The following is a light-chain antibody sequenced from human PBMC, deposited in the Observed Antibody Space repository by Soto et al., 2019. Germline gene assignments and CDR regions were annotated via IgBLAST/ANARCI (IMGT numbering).Light chain of an antibody. Sequence: DIHMTQSPSSLSASVGDRVTIACRASQSLSSSLNWYQQTPGKAPQLLIYAASSLHSGVPSRFSASGSGTDFTLTISSLQPEDFATYYCQQSYGTPWTFGQGTKVEI. J-gene: IGKJ1*01. CDR2: AAS. CDR3: QQSYGTPWT. CDR1: QSLSSS. V-gene: IGKV1-39*01.